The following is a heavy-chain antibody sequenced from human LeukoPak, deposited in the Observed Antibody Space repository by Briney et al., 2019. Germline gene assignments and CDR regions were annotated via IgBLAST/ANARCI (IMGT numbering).Heavy chain of an antibody. J-gene: IGHJ1*01. CDR2: IYYSGST. CDR1: GGSISSYY. V-gene: IGHV4-59*08. CDR3: ASSESQGFLQH. Sequence: SETLSLTCTVSGGSISSYYWSWIRQPPGKGMEWIGYIYYSGSTNYNPSLKSRVTISVDTSKNQFSLKLSSVTAADTAVYYCASSESQGFLQHWGQGTLVTVSS. D-gene: IGHD2-15*01.